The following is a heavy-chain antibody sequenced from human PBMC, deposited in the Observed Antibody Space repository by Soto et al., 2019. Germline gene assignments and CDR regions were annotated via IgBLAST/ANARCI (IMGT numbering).Heavy chain of an antibody. Sequence: EVQLVESGGGLIQPGGSLRLSCAASGFTVSSNYMSWVRQAPGKGLEWVSVIYSGGSTYYADSVKGRFIISRDNSKNTLYLQMNSLRAEDTAVYYCARDPRQQIYYYYGMDVWGQGTTVTVSS. CDR3: ARDPRQQIYYYYGMDV. V-gene: IGHV3-53*01. CDR2: IYSGGST. J-gene: IGHJ6*02. D-gene: IGHD6-13*01. CDR1: GFTVSSNY.